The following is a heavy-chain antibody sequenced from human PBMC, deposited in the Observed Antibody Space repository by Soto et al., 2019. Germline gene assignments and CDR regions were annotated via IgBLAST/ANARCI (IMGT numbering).Heavy chain of an antibody. CDR1: GYTFVDYG. V-gene: IGHV1-18*01. CDR3: ARGGLLTGYSLDCFDLDV. CDR2: ISTYNVYT. J-gene: IGHJ6*02. Sequence: ASVKVSCKXSGYTFVDYGVSSVRQAPGQGLEWMGRISTYNVYTKYSQKFYGRVTMTTDASTATAYMELRSLRSDDTAVYYWARGGLLTGYSLDCFDLDVWGQGTTVTVSS. D-gene: IGHD3-9*01.